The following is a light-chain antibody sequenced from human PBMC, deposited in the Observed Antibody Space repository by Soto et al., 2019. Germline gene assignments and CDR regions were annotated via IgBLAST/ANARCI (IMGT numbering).Light chain of an antibody. J-gene: IGLJ3*02. CDR1: SSDIGKYT. CDR3: AAWDDSLSGPV. V-gene: IGLV1-44*01. Sequence: QAVVTQPPSASGTPGQRVTISCSGSSSDIGKYTVNWYQHLPGTAPKLLIYGNSQRPSGVPDRFSGSKSGTSASLAISGLRSEDEADYYCAAWDDSLSGPVFGGGTKLTVL. CDR2: GNS.